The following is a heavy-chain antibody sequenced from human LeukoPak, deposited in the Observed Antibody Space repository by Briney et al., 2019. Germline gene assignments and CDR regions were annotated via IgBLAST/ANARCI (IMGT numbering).Heavy chain of an antibody. CDR3: ARVIRESSGWLPLGY. D-gene: IGHD6-19*01. CDR2: IKQDGSEK. CDR1: GFIFSDSW. J-gene: IGHJ4*02. V-gene: IGHV3-7*01. Sequence: GGSLRLSCTVSGFIFSDSWMAWIRQAPGKGLEWVADIKQDGSEKYYVDSVKGRFTISRDNAKNSLYLQMNSLRAEDTAVYYCARVIRESSGWLPLGYWGQGTLVTVSS.